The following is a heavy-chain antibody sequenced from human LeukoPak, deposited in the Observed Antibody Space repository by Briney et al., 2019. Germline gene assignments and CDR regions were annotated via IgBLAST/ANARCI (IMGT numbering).Heavy chain of an antibody. D-gene: IGHD4-17*01. CDR1: GYTFTSYG. J-gene: IGHJ5*02. V-gene: IGHV1-18*01. CDR3: ARDGTRPDDGDYGSWFDP. Sequence: AAVKVSCKAPGYTFTSYGISWVRQAPGQGLGWMGWISAYNGNTNYAEKLQGRVTMTTDTSTSTAYMELRSLRSDDTAVYYCARDGTRPDDGDYGSWFDPWGQGTLVIV. CDR2: ISAYNGNT.